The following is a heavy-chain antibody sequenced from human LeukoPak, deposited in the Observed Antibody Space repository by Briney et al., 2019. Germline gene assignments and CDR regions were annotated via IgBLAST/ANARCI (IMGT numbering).Heavy chain of an antibody. J-gene: IGHJ3*02. CDR2: ISSSGTTI. D-gene: IGHD3-10*01. Sequence: GGSLRLSCAASGFTFSSYEMNWVRQAPGNGLKWFSYISSSGTTIYYADSVKGRFTISRDNAKNSLYLQMNSLRAEDTAVYYCAREIRGGASDAFDIWGQGTMVTVSS. CDR3: AREIRGGASDAFDI. CDR1: GFTFSSYE. V-gene: IGHV3-48*03.